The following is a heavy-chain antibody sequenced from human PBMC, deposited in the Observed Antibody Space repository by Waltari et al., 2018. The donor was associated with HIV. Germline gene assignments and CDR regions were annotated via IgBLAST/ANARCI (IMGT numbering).Heavy chain of an antibody. D-gene: IGHD2-15*01. Sequence: QVQLQESGPGLVQPSETLSLTCSVSGGSITNPYLSWIRQSPEKGLEWIGYIDFNGNTNYNSSLKSRVTMSADTSKNQISLKLTSVTAADSAKYYCARGPIMTPGNFYNGFDVWGRGTTVTVSS. CDR1: GGSITNPY. CDR3: ARGPIMTPGNFYNGFDV. J-gene: IGHJ6*02. V-gene: IGHV4-59*11. CDR2: IDFNGNT.